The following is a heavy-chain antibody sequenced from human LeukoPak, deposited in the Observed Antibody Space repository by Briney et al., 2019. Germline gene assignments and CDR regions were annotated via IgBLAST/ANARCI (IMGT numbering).Heavy chain of an antibody. CDR2: IYYSGST. Sequence: SETLSLTCTVSGGSISSYYWSWIRQPPGKGLEWIGYIYYSGSTNYNPSLKSRVTISVDTSKNQFSLKLSSVTAADTAVYYCARHFTHRGYGDLNSQYNWFDPWGQGTLVTVSS. CDR1: GGSISSYY. D-gene: IGHD4-17*01. CDR3: ARHFTHRGYGDLNSQYNWFDP. J-gene: IGHJ5*02. V-gene: IGHV4-59*08.